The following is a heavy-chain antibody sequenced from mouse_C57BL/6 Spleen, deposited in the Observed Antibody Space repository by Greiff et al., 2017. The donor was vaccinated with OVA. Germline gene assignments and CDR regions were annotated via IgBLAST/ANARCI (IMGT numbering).Heavy chain of an antibody. Sequence: QVQLQQSGAELVKPGASVKFSCKASGYTFTSYWMNWVKQRPRQGLEWIGQIYPGDGDTNYNQKFKGKATLTVDKSSSTAYMQLSSLTSEDSAVYFCARGYDGSCAFDYGGKGTTVTVSS. CDR2: IYPGDGDT. CDR1: GYTFTSYW. J-gene: IGHJ2*01. D-gene: IGHD1-1*01. V-gene: IGHV1-80*01. CDR3: ARGYDGSCAFDY.